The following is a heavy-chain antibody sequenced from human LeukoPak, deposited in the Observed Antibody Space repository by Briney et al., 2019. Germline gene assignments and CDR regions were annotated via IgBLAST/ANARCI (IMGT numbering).Heavy chain of an antibody. Sequence: GGSLRLSCAASGFTFSSNYMSWVRQAPGKGLEWVSVFYSGGSTYYADSVKGRFTISRDNSKNTLYLQMNSLRAEDTAVYYCARDRYSGSYYLDYWGQGTLVTVSS. CDR1: GFTFSSNY. J-gene: IGHJ4*02. D-gene: IGHD1-26*01. V-gene: IGHV3-53*01. CDR3: ARDRYSGSYYLDY. CDR2: FYSGGST.